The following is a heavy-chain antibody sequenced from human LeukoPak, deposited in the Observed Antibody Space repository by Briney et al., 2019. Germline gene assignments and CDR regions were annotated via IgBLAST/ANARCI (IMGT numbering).Heavy chain of an antibody. V-gene: IGHV4-59*13. CDR3: AGHVVPAASWFDP. CDR1: GGSISSYN. D-gene: IGHD2-2*01. Sequence: PSETLSLTCTVSGGSISSYNWSWIRLPPRQGLELNGYIYYSGSASYNHSPKSQSTISVAVYTSQYSLTLSSVTAADTAVYYCAGHVVPAASWFDPWGQGTLVTVSS. J-gene: IGHJ5*02. CDR2: IYYSGSA.